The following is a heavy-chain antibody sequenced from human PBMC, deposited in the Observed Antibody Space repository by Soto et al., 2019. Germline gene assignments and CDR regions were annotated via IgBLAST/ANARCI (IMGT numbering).Heavy chain of an antibody. CDR3: ARGPQWEPIDY. D-gene: IGHD1-26*01. Sequence: GGSLRLSCAASGFTFSSYAMHWVCQAPGKGLEWVAVISYDGSNKYYADSVKGRFTISRDNSKNTLYLQMNSLRAEDTAVYYCARGPQWEPIDYWGQGTLVTVSS. V-gene: IGHV3-30-3*01. CDR2: ISYDGSNK. J-gene: IGHJ4*02. CDR1: GFTFSSYA.